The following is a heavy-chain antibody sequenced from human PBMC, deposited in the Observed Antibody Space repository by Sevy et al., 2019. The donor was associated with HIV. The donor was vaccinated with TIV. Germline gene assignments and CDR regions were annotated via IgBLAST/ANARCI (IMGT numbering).Heavy chain of an antibody. CDR1: DDSISSYY. CDR3: ARDGNGMDV. CDR2: FDTSGST. Sequence: SETLSLTCTVSDDSISSYYWSWIRQPAGKGLEWIGRFDTSGSTNYNPSLKSRLSMSVDTSKNQFSLKLSSVTAADTAVYYCARDGNGMDVWGQGTMVTVSS. V-gene: IGHV4-4*07. D-gene: IGHD2-15*01. J-gene: IGHJ6*02.